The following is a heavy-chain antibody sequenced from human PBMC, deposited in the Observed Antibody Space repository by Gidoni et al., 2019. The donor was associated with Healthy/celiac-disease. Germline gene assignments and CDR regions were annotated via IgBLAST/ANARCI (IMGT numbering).Heavy chain of an antibody. J-gene: IGHJ4*02. Sequence: EVKLLESGGGLVQHGGSLRLSCAASGFSFSSYAMSWVRQAPGKGLEWVSAISGSGGSTYYADSVKGRFTISRDNSKNTLYLQMNSLRAEDTAVYYCAKGRRITIFGVVLNWGQGTLVTVSS. CDR1: GFSFSSYA. CDR3: AKGRRITIFGVVLN. V-gene: IGHV3-23*01. CDR2: ISGSGGST. D-gene: IGHD3-3*01.